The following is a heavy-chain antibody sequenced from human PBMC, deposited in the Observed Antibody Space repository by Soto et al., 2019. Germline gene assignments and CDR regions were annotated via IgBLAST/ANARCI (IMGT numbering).Heavy chain of an antibody. CDR1: GYTFTGYY. Sequence: ASVKVSCKASGYTFTGYYMHWVLQAPGQGLEWMGWINPNSGGTNYAQKFQGRVTMTRDTSISTAYMELSRLRSDDTAVYYCARDESLYYYGSGRDYWGQGTLVTVSS. CDR2: INPNSGGT. D-gene: IGHD3-10*01. V-gene: IGHV1-2*02. CDR3: ARDESLYYYGSGRDY. J-gene: IGHJ4*02.